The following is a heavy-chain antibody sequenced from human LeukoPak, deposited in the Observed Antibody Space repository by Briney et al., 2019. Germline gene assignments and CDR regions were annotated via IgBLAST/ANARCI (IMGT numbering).Heavy chain of an antibody. CDR3: SRGQPFGDY. CDR2: INQDGREE. D-gene: IGHD2-2*01. Sequence: GGSLRLSCAASGFTFSSYWMHWVRQAPGKGLEWVANINQDGREEHFVDSVKGRFTISRDNPKNSLYLQMNGRRAEDTAVYYCSRGQPFGDYWGQGALVTVSS. CDR1: GFTFSSYW. J-gene: IGHJ4*02. V-gene: IGHV3-7*03.